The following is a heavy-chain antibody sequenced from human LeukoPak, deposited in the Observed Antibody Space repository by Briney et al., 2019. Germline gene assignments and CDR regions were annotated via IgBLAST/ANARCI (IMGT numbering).Heavy chain of an antibody. CDR1: GFTFSSYA. CDR3: ARGKYSQCPSFDY. V-gene: IGHV3-30-3*01. Sequence: GGSLRLSCAASGFTFSSYAMHWVRQAPGKGLEWVAVISYDGSNKYYADSVKGRFTISRDNSKNTLYLQMNSLRAEDTAVYYCARGKYSQCPSFDYWGQGTLVTVSS. CDR2: ISYDGSNK. D-gene: IGHD5-18*01. J-gene: IGHJ4*02.